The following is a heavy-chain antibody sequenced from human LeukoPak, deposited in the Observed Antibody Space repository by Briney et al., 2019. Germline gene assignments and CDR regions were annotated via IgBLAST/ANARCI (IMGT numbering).Heavy chain of an antibody. CDR2: ISWNSGST. CDR1: GFTFDDYA. V-gene: IGHV3-9*01. Sequence: SLRLSCAASGFTFDDYAMHWVRQAPGKGLEWVSGISWNSGSTGYADSVKGRFTISRDNAKNSLYLQMNSLRAEDTALYYCAKDIRNYYYYGMDVWGQGTTVTVSS. CDR3: AKDIRNYYYYGMDV. J-gene: IGHJ6*02.